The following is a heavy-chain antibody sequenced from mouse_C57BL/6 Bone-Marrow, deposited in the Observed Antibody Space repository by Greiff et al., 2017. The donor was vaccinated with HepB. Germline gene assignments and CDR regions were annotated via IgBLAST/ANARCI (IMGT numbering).Heavy chain of an antibody. J-gene: IGHJ1*03. CDR2: IYPRSGNT. Sequence: QVQLQQSGAELARPGASVKLSCKASGYTFTSYGISWVKQRTGQGLEWIGEIYPRSGNTYYNEKFKGKATLTADKSSSTAYMELRSLTSEDSAVYFCASGTTVVDPWYFDVWGTGTTVTVSS. CDR3: ASGTTVVDPWYFDV. CDR1: GYTFTSYG. V-gene: IGHV1-81*01. D-gene: IGHD1-1*01.